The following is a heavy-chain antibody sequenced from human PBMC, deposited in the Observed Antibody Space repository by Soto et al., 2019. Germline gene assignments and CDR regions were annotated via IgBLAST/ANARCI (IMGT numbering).Heavy chain of an antibody. J-gene: IGHJ6*02. V-gene: IGHV1-18*01. CDR2: ISGYIANT. CDR1: GYGFPGYG. D-gene: IGHD3-16*01. CDR3: ARMGDVPYYFYGLDV. Sequence: QVRRVQSGAGGKKPGASVKVSCKPPGYGFPGYGLGGVRQPPGQGLEGMGWISGYIANTTNPENLQGRVTMTTDTSTSTAYMEVRNLISDDTAVYYCARMGDVPYYFYGLDVWGQGTTVTVSS.